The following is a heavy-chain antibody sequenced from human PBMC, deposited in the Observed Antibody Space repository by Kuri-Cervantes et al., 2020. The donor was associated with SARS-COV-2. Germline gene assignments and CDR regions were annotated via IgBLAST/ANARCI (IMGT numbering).Heavy chain of an antibody. J-gene: IGHJ3*02. CDR2: INHSGST. Sequence: SETLSLTCAVYGGSFSGYYWSWIRQPPGKGLEWIGEINHSGSTNYNPSLKSRVTISVDTSKNQFSLKLRSVTAADTAVYYCARPREIHCDDAFDIWGQGTKVTVSS. CDR3: ARPREIHCDDAFDI. CDR1: GGSFSGYY. D-gene: IGHD1-26*01. V-gene: IGHV4-34*01.